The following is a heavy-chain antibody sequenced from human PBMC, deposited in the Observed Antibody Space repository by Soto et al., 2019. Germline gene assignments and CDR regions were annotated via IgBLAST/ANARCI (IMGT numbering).Heavy chain of an antibody. J-gene: IGHJ4*02. D-gene: IGHD3-10*01. CDR2: IYYAGST. CDR1: GVSMISYY. CDR3: ASRKSSPYFDY. V-gene: IGHV4-59*08. Sequence: LSLTCTVSGVSMISYYWSWIRQPPGRGLEWIGFIYYAGSTNYNPSLNSRVTISVDRSKNQFSLTLTSVTAADTAVYYCASRKSSPYFDYWGQGTLVTVSS.